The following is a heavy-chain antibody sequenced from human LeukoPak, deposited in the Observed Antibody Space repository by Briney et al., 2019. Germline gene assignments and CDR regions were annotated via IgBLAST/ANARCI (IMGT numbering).Heavy chain of an antibody. CDR2: ISGSGGST. J-gene: IGHJ4*02. V-gene: IGHV3-23*01. CDR3: AKAGAVVVVAAKYFDY. Sequence: GGSLRLSCAASGFTFSSYAMSWVRQAPGKGLEWVSAISGSGGSTYYADSVRGRFTISRDNSKNTLYLQMNSLRAEDTAVYYCAKAGAVVVVAAKYFDYWGQGTLVTVSS. D-gene: IGHD2-15*01. CDR1: GFTFSSYA.